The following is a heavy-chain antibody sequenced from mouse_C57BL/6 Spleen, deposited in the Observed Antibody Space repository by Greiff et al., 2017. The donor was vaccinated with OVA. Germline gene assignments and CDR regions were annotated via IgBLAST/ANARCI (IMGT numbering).Heavy chain of an antibody. CDR2: IDPEDGDT. Sequence: VQLKQSGAELVRPGASVKLSCTASGFNIKDYYMHWVKQRPEQGLEWIGRIDPEDGDTEYAPKFQGKATMTADTSSNTAYLQLSSLTSEDTAVYYCTSYDYDDVNYYAMDYWGQGTSVTVSS. V-gene: IGHV14-1*01. CDR3: TSYDYDDVNYYAMDY. J-gene: IGHJ4*01. CDR1: GFNIKDYY. D-gene: IGHD2-4*01.